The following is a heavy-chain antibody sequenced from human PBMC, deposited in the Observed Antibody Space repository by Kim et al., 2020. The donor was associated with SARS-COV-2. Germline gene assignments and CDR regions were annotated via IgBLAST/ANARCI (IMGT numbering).Heavy chain of an antibody. CDR3: ARDIAGVPAALFDY. Sequence: GGSLRLSCAASGFTFSSYGMHWVRQAPGKGLEWVAVIWYDGSNKYYADSVKGRFTISRDNSKNTLYLQMNSLRAEDTAVYYCARDIAGVPAALFDYWGQGTLVTVSS. D-gene: IGHD2-2*01. CDR1: GFTFSSYG. J-gene: IGHJ4*02. CDR2: IWYDGSNK. V-gene: IGHV3-33*01.